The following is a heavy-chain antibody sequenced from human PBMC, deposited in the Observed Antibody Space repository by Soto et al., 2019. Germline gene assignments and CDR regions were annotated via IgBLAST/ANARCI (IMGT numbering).Heavy chain of an antibody. CDR3: ARGLMSGSYYSGGWYYLDY. D-gene: IGHD1-26*01. Sequence: QVQLQQWGAGLLKPSETLSLTCAVYGGSFSGYIWSWIRQPPGKGLQWIGQINHSGSTNYNPSLKIRVTISLHTSHSQFSLELSSVTAADTAVYYCARGLMSGSYYSGGWYYLDYWGQGTLVTVSS. CDR1: GGSFSGYI. J-gene: IGHJ4*02. CDR2: INHSGST. V-gene: IGHV4-34*01.